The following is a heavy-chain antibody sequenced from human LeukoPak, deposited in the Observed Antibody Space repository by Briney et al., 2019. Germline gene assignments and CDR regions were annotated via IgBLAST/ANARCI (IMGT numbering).Heavy chain of an antibody. CDR2: ISAYNGNT. CDR1: GYTFTSYG. D-gene: IGHD3-10*01. CDR3: ARERRDYYGSGSYAFDI. Sequence: ASVKVSCKASGYTFTSYGISWVRQAPGQGLEWMGWISAYNGNTNYAQKLQGRVTMTTDTSTSTAYMELRSLRSDDTAVYYCARERRDYYGSGSYAFDIWGQGTMVTVSS. J-gene: IGHJ3*02. V-gene: IGHV1-18*01.